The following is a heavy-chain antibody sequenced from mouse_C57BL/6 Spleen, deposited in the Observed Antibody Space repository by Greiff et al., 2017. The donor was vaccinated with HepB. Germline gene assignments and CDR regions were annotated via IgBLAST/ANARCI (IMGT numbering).Heavy chain of an antibody. CDR1: GYTFTSYW. V-gene: IGHV1-55*01. D-gene: IGHD3-2*02. CDR2: IYPGSGST. Sequence: QVQLQQSGAELVKPGASVKMSCKASGYTFTSYWITWVKQRPGQGLEWIGDIYPGSGSTNYNEKFKSKATLTVDTSSSTAYMQLSSLTSEDSAVYYCARDSSGYFYAMDYWGQGTSVTVSS. J-gene: IGHJ4*01. CDR3: ARDSSGYFYAMDY.